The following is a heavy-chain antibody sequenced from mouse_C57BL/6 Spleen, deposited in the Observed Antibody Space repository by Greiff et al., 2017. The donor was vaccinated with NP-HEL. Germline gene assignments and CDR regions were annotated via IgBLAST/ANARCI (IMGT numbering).Heavy chain of an antibody. D-gene: IGHD1-1*01. J-gene: IGHJ1*03. CDR1: GYTFTSYW. CDR3: ARTTVAHWYFDV. V-gene: IGHV1-69*01. CDR2: IDPSDSYT. Sequence: VQLKQPGAELVMPGASVKLSCKASGYTFTSYWMHWVKQRPGQGLEWIGEIDPSDSYTNYNQKFKGKSTLTVDKSSSTAYMQLSSLTSEDSAVYYCARTTVAHWYFDVWGTGTTVTVSS.